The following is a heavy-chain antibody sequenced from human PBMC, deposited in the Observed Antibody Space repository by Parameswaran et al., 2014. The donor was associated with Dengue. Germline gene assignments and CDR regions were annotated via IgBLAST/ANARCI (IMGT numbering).Heavy chain of an antibody. D-gene: IGHD6-6*01. Sequence: WIRQPPGKGLEWVAVISYDGSNKYYADSVKGRFTISADKSISTAYLQWSSLKASDTAMYYCARHFEYSSSTGIYYYYYGMDVWGQGTTVTVSS. CDR3: ARHFEYSSSTGIYYYYYGMDV. CDR2: ISYDGSNK. J-gene: IGHJ6*02. V-gene: IGHV3-33*05.